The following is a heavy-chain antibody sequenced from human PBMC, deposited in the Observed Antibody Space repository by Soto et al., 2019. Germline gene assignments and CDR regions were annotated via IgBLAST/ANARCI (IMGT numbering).Heavy chain of an antibody. V-gene: IGHV3-7*05. Sequence: EVQLVESGGGLVQPGGSLRLSCAASGFTFSSYWMSWVRQAPGKGLEWVANIKQDGSEKYYVDSVKGRFTISRDNAKNSLYLQMNGLRAEDTAVYYCARVRSGYCGGDCSLFDYWGQGTLVTVSS. CDR1: GFTFSSYW. CDR3: ARVRSGYCGGDCSLFDY. J-gene: IGHJ4*02. CDR2: IKQDGSEK. D-gene: IGHD2-21*02.